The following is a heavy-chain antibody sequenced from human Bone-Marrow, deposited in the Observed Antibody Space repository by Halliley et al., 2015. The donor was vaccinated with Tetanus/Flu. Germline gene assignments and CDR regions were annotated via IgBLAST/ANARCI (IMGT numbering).Heavy chain of an antibody. Sequence: LGGSGYIYYSGSTSYNPTLKSRVTMSVDTSKNQFSLKLSSVTIADTALYFCARGGYTWHYGLDVWGQGTTVTVFS. CDR2: IYYSGST. CDR3: ARGGYTWHYGLDV. J-gene: IGHJ6*02. D-gene: IGHD5-18*01. V-gene: IGHV4-59*09.